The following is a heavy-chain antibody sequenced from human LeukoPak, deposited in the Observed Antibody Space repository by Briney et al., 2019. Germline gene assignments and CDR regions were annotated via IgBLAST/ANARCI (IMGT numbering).Heavy chain of an antibody. CDR1: GFTFSSYS. CDR3: AREGGSYTLGTPYYYYYMDV. CDR2: ISSSSSYI. Sequence: GGSLRLSCAASGFTFSSYSMNWVRQAPGKGLEWVSSISSSSSYIYYADSVKGRFTISRDNAKNSLYLQMNSLRAEDTAVYYCAREGGSYTLGTPYYYYYMDVWGKGTTVTISS. V-gene: IGHV3-21*01. D-gene: IGHD1-26*01. J-gene: IGHJ6*03.